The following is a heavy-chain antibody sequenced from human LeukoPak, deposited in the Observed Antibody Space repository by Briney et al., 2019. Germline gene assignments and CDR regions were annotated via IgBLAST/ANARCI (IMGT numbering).Heavy chain of an antibody. CDR2: IKRDGSDT. J-gene: IGHJ4*02. V-gene: IGHV3-7*01. D-gene: IGHD3-22*01. CDR1: GFAFNSYW. Sequence: GGSLRLSCAASGFAFNSYWMSWVRQAPGKGLEWVANIKRDGSDTSYVDSVKGRFTISRDNAKNSLYLQLNSLRAEDTAVYYCARDANYYDSRGENYFNYWGQGTLVTVSS. CDR3: ARDANYYDSRGENYFNY.